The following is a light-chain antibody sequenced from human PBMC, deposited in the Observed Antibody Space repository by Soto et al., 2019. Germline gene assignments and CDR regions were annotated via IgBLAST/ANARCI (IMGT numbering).Light chain of an antibody. CDR2: AAS. Sequence: DIQMTQSPSSLSAAVGDRVTSTCRASQSISSSLNWYQQKPGKAPKLLIYAASSLQSGVPSRFSGSRSATDFTLNTTTLQPADFAAYYGQQSYSTPYTCGPGTKLVIK. CDR3: QQSYSTPYT. V-gene: IGKV1-39*01. CDR1: QSISSS. J-gene: IGKJ2*01.